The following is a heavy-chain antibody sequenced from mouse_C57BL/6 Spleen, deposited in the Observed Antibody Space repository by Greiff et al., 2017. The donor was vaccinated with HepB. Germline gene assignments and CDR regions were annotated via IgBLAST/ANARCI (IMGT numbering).Heavy chain of an antibody. D-gene: IGHD1-1*01. CDR1: GYTFTSYW. CDR3: ARPTITTVGGAWFAY. V-gene: IGHV1-7*01. J-gene: IGHJ3*01. CDR2: INPSSGYT. Sequence: VQLQQSGAELAKPGASVKLSCKASGYTFTSYWMHWVKQRPGQGLEWIGYINPSSGYTKYNQKFKDKATLTADKSSSTAYMQLSSLTYEDSAVYYCARPTITTVGGAWFAYWGQGTLVTVSA.